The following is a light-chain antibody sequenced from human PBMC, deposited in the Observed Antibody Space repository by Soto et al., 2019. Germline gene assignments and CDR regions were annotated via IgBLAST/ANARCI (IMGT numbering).Light chain of an antibody. CDR1: QSISSY. CDR3: QQSYRTPPT. Sequence: DIQMTQSPSSLSASVGDRVTITCRASQSISSYLNWYQQKPGKAPKLLIYGASSLQSGVPSRFSGSGSGTDSTLTISSLQPEDFATYYCQQSYRTPPTFGGGTKVEIK. V-gene: IGKV1-39*01. J-gene: IGKJ4*01. CDR2: GAS.